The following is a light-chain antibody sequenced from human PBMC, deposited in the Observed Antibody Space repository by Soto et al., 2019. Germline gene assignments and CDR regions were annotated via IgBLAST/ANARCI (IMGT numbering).Light chain of an antibody. CDR2: DVI. CDR3: CSYAGTYTFV. Sequence: QSALTQPRSVSGSPGQSVTVSCTGTSSDVGGYNHVSWYQQHPGKAPKLMIYDVIKRPSGVPERFSGSKSGNTASLTISGLQAEDEADYYCCSYAGTYTFVFGTGTKLTVL. CDR1: SSDVGGYNH. V-gene: IGLV2-11*01. J-gene: IGLJ1*01.